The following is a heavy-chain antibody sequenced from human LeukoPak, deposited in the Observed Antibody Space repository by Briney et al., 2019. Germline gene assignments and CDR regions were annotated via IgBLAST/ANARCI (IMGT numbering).Heavy chain of an antibody. D-gene: IGHD6-13*01. CDR3: ARGVFVYSSSWRPNYYYYMDV. V-gene: IGHV4-34*01. CDR2: INHSGST. CDR1: GGSISSYY. Sequence: SETLSLTCTVSGGSISSYYWSWIRRPPGKGLEWIGEINHSGSTNYNPSLKSRVTISVDTSKNQFSLKLSSVTAADTAVYYCARGVFVYSSSWRPNYYYYMDVWGKGTTVTVSS. J-gene: IGHJ6*03.